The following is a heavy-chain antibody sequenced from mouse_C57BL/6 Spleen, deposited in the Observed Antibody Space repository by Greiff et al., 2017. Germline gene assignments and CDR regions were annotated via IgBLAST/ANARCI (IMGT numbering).Heavy chain of an antibody. D-gene: IGHD1-1*01. V-gene: IGHV1-69*01. J-gene: IGHJ3*01. Sequence: QVQLKQPGAELVMPGASVKLSCKASGYTFTSYWMHWVKQRPGQGLEWIGEIDPSDSYTNYNQKFKGKSTLTVDKSSSTAYMQLSSLTSEDSAVYYCARSYYGSSLSWCAYWGQGTLVTVSA. CDR3: ARSYYGSSLSWCAY. CDR1: GYTFTSYW. CDR2: IDPSDSYT.